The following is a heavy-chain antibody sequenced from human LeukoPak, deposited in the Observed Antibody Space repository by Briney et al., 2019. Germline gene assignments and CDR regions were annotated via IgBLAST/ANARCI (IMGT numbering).Heavy chain of an antibody. V-gene: IGHV3-48*04. D-gene: IGHD3-22*01. J-gene: IGHJ4*02. CDR3: ARQAYYDSSDY. Sequence: GGSLRLSCAASGFTFSSYSMNWVRQAPGRGLEWVSYISSSSSTIYYADSVRGRFTISRDNAKNSLYLQMNSLRAEDTAVYYCARQAYYDSSDYWGQGTLVTVPS. CDR2: ISSSSSTI. CDR1: GFTFSSYS.